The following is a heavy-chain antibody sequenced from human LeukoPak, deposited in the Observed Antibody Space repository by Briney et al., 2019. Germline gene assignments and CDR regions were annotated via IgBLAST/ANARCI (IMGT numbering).Heavy chain of an antibody. Sequence: PGGSLRLSCAASGFTFDDYAMPWVRHAPGKGLEGVSRISWNSGSIGYADSLKGRFTISRDNAKNSLYLQMNSLRAEDTALYYCAKAVEYGDYRYFDYWGQGTLVTVSS. J-gene: IGHJ4*02. V-gene: IGHV3-9*01. CDR2: ISWNSGSI. D-gene: IGHD4-17*01. CDR1: GFTFDDYA. CDR3: AKAVEYGDYRYFDY.